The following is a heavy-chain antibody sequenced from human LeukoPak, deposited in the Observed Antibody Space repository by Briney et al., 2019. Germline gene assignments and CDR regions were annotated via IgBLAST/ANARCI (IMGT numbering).Heavy chain of an antibody. CDR1: GYSISSGYY. Sequence: SETLSLTCTVSGYSISSGYYWGWIRQPPGKGLEWIGSIYHSGSTYYNPSLKSRVTISVDTSKNQFSLKLSSVTAADTAVYYCAREQRITIFRGNYMDVWGKGTTVTISS. CDR2: IYHSGST. V-gene: IGHV4-38-2*02. D-gene: IGHD3-3*01. J-gene: IGHJ6*03. CDR3: AREQRITIFRGNYMDV.